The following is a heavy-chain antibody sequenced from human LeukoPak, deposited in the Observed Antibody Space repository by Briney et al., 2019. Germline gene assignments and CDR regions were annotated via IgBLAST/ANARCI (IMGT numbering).Heavy chain of an antibody. J-gene: IGHJ6*02. CDR1: GGSFSGYY. Sequence: SETLSLTCAVYGGSFSGYYWSWIRQPPGKGLEWIGEINHSGSTNYNPSLKSRVTISLDTSKNQFSLKLSSVTAADTAVYYCARVRGYSGYDWDYYYGMDVWGQGTTVTVSS. CDR2: INHSGST. D-gene: IGHD5-12*01. V-gene: IGHV4-34*01. CDR3: ARVRGYSGYDWDYYYGMDV.